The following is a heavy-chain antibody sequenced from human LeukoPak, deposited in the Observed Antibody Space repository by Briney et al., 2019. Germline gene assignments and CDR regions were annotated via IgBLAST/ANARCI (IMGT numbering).Heavy chain of an antibody. D-gene: IGHD3-16*02. J-gene: IGHJ6*03. CDR2: IRNDGAKT. Sequence: GGSLRLSCVASGFAFSSYGMHWVRQAPGKGLEWVAFIRNDGAKTYYADSAKGRFTISRDNSRNTLYLQMNSLTAEDTAVFYCAKDGVILAPGVYWYMDVWGRGTTVTVSS. CDR1: GFAFSSYG. CDR3: AKDGVILAPGVYWYMDV. V-gene: IGHV3-30*02.